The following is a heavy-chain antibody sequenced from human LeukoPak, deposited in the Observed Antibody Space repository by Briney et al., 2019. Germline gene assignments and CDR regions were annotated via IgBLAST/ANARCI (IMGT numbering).Heavy chain of an antibody. D-gene: IGHD6-19*01. V-gene: IGHV1-8*03. J-gene: IGHJ4*02. CDR2: MNPNRGNT. CDR3: ARGRGSGRHFDY. Sequence: GASVKVSCKASGYTFTSYGISWVRQATGQGLEWMGWMNPNRGNTGYAQKFQGRVTITRNTSISTAYMELSSLRSEDTAVYYCARGRGSGRHFDYWGQGTLVTVSS. CDR1: GYTFTSYG.